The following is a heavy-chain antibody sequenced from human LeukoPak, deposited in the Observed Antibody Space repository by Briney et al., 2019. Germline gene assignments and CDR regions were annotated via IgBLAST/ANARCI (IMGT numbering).Heavy chain of an antibody. Sequence: PSETLSLTCTVSGGSISSSSYYWGWIRQPPGKGLEWIGSIYYSGSTYYNPSLKSRVTISVDTSKNQFSLKLSSVTAADTAVYYCARYSDWGLVHWFDPWGQGTLVTVSS. D-gene: IGHD6-6*01. J-gene: IGHJ5*02. V-gene: IGHV4-39*07. CDR3: ARYSDWGLVHWFDP. CDR1: GGSISSSSYY. CDR2: IYYSGST.